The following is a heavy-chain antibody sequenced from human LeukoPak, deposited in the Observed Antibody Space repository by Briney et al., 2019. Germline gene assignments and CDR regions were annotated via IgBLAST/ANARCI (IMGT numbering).Heavy chain of an antibody. CDR1: GYTFTGYY. Sequence: ASVKVSCKASGYTFTGYYMHWVRQAPGQGLERMGRINPNSGGTNYAQKFQGRVTMTRDTSISTAYMELSRLRSDDTAVYYCARVWAPIAVAGISNAFDIWGQGTMVTVSS. V-gene: IGHV1-2*06. J-gene: IGHJ3*02. CDR3: ARVWAPIAVAGISNAFDI. D-gene: IGHD6-19*01. CDR2: INPNSGGT.